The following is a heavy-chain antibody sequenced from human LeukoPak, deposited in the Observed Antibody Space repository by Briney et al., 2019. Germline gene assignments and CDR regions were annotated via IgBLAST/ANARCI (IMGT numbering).Heavy chain of an antibody. J-gene: IGHJ3*02. CDR2: IKQDGSEM. CDR3: AREGSTYVEGDAFDI. D-gene: IGHD2-15*01. V-gene: IGHV3-7*01. CDR1: GFTFSTYW. Sequence: PGGSLRLSCAASGFTFSTYWMSWVRQAPGKGLEWVANIKQDGSEMYYVDSMKGRFTISRDNAKNSLYLQVNSLRAEDTAVYYCAREGSTYVEGDAFDIWGQGTMVSVSS.